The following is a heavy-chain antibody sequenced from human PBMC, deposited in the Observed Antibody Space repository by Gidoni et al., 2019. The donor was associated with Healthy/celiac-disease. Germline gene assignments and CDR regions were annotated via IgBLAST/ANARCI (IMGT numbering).Heavy chain of an antibody. CDR1: GYTFTSYG. CDR2: ISAYNGNT. Sequence: QVQLVQSGAEVKKPGASVKVSCKASGYTFTSYGISWVRQAPGQGLEWMGWISAYNGNTNYAQKLQGRVTMTTDTSTSTAYMELRSLRSDDTAVYYCARVHEREDYYGSGSYFYWGQGTLVTVSS. V-gene: IGHV1-18*01. CDR3: ARVHEREDYYGSGSYFY. D-gene: IGHD3-10*01. J-gene: IGHJ4*02.